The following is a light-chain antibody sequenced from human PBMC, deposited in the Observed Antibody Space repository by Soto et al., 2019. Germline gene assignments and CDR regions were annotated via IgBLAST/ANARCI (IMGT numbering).Light chain of an antibody. CDR2: GAS. J-gene: IGKJ2*01. V-gene: IGKV3-20*01. CDR3: QQYGRSPPRYT. CDR1: QSVSSSY. Sequence: EIVLTQSPGTLSLSPGERATLSCRASQSVSSSYLAWYQQKPGQAPRLLIYGASSRATGIPDRFSGSGSGTDFTLTISRLEPEDVAVYYCQQYGRSPPRYTFGQGTKLEIK.